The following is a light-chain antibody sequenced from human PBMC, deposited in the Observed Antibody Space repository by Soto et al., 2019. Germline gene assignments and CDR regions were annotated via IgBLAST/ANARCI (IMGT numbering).Light chain of an antibody. CDR3: SSYAGSNTWV. Sequence: QSARTQPPSASGSPGQSVTISCTGTSSDVGGYNSVSWYQQHPGKAPKLMIYEVSKRPSGVPDRFSGSKSGNTASLTVSGLQAEDEADYYCSSYAGSNTWVFGGGTKLTVL. CDR2: EVS. CDR1: SSDVGGYNS. V-gene: IGLV2-8*01. J-gene: IGLJ3*02.